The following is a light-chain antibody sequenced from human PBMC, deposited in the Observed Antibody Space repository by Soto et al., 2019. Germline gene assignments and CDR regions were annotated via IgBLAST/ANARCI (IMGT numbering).Light chain of an antibody. Sequence: QPVLTQPASVSGSPGQSITISCTGTSSDVGGYNYVSWYQQHPGKAPKLMIYEVSNRPSGVSNRFSGSKSGNTASLTISGLQAEDEADYYCSSYTSSSSFGGGTKLTVL. J-gene: IGLJ2*01. V-gene: IGLV2-14*01. CDR3: SSYTSSSS. CDR2: EVS. CDR1: SSDVGGYNY.